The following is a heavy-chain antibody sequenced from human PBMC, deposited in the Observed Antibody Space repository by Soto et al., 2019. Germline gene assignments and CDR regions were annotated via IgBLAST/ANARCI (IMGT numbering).Heavy chain of an antibody. V-gene: IGHV1-69*05. CDR2: IIPIFGTA. CDR1: GGTFSSYA. CDR3: ARHVPAAGYYYGMDV. J-gene: IGHJ6*02. D-gene: IGHD2-2*01. Sequence: QVQLVQSGAEVKKPGSSVKVSCKASGGTFSSYAISWVRQAPGQGLEWMGGIIPIFGTANYAQKFQGRVTXTXEXPSXTAYMELSSLRSEDTAVYYCARHVPAAGYYYGMDVWGQGTTVTVSS.